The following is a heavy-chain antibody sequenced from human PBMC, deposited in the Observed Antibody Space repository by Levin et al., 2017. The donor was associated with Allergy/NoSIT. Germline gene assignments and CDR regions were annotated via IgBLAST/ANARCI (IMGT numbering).Heavy chain of an antibody. CDR1: GFTFTSYG. D-gene: IGHD6-19*01. Sequence: SCAASGFTFTSYGMHWVRQAPGKGLEWVAVIWYDGSNKYYADSAKGRFTISRDNSKNTVYLQMNGLRAEDTAVYYCARNPAPGGSSGWYTTRDFQHWGQGTLVTVSS. V-gene: IGHV3-33*01. CDR3: ARNPAPGGSSGWYTTRDFQH. J-gene: IGHJ1*01. CDR2: IWYDGSNK.